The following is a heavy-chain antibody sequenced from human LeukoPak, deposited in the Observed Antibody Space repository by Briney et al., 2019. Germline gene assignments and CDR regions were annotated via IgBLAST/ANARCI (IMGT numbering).Heavy chain of an antibody. CDR2: ITGSGGNT. Sequence: GGSPRLSCAASGFIFSSYSMSWVRQAPGMGLEWVSVITGSGGNTYYADSVKGRFTISKDNSKNTVYLQMSSLRVDDTAVYYCAKAASSSWPSYYYGMDVWGQGTTVTVSS. J-gene: IGHJ6*02. D-gene: IGHD6-13*01. CDR3: AKAASSSWPSYYYGMDV. CDR1: GFIFSSYS. V-gene: IGHV3-23*01.